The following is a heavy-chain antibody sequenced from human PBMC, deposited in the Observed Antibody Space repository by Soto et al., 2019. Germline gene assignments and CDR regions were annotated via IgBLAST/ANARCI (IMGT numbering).Heavy chain of an antibody. Sequence: GGSLRLSCAASGFTVSSNYMSWVRQAPGKGLEWVSVIYSGGSTYYADSVKGRFTISRDNSKNTLYLQMNSLRAEDTAVYYCARAHYCSGGSCLFDYWGQGTLVTVSS. D-gene: IGHD2-15*01. V-gene: IGHV3-66*01. CDR1: GFTVSSNY. CDR2: IYSGGST. CDR3: ARAHYCSGGSCLFDY. J-gene: IGHJ4*02.